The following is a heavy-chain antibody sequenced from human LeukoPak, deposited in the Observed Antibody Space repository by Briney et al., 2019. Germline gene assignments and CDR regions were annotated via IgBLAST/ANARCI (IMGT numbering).Heavy chain of an antibody. V-gene: IGHV1-8*01. Sequence: ASVKVSCKASGYTFTSYDINWVRQATGQGLEWMGWMNPNSGNTGYAQKFQGRVTMTRNTSISTAYMELSSLRSEDTAVYYCVRSYSSSSSPYNWFDPWGQGTLVTVSS. J-gene: IGHJ5*02. D-gene: IGHD6-13*01. CDR3: VRSYSSSSSPYNWFDP. CDR2: MNPNSGNT. CDR1: GYTFTSYD.